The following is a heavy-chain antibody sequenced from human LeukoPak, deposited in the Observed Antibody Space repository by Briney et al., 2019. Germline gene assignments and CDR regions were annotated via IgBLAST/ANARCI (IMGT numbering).Heavy chain of an antibody. D-gene: IGHD3-10*01. J-gene: IGHJ5*02. CDR1: GFTFSSYS. CDR2: INSGSNTI. V-gene: IGHV3-48*01. Sequence: GGSLRLSCAASGFTFSSYSMNWVRQAPGKGLEWVSYINSGSNTIYYADSVKGRFTISRDNAKNSLYLQMNSLRAEDTAVYYCARRDYNYYGSGSFNWFDPWGQGTLVTVSS. CDR3: ARRDYNYYGSGSFNWFDP.